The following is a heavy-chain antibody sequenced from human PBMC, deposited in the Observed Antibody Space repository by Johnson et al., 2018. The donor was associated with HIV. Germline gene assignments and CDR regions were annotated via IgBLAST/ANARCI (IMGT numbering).Heavy chain of an antibody. CDR2: IWYDGSNK. J-gene: IGHJ3*02. D-gene: IGHD3-22*01. CDR1: GFTFSSYG. CDR3: ASGSHYYDSSELSLAFDI. V-gene: IGHV3-33*08. Sequence: QVQLVESGGGVVQPGRSLRLSCAASGFTFSSYGMHWVRQAPGKGLEWVAVIWYDGSNKYYGDSVKGRFTISRDNSKNTLYLQMNSLRADDTAVYYCASGSHYYDSSELSLAFDIWGQGTMVTVSS.